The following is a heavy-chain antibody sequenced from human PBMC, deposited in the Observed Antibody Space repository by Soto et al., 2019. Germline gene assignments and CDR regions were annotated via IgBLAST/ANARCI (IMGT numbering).Heavy chain of an antibody. CDR3: ARLNGYCVSTSCHGYYGMDV. CDR1: GGSIISYN. CDR2: IYYSGST. J-gene: IGHJ6*02. V-gene: IGHV4-39*01. D-gene: IGHD2-2*03. Sequence: PWETLPLTWTVSGGSIISYNGGWIRRPPGMGLEWIGSIYYSGSTYYNPSLKSRVTISVDTSKNQFSLKLSSVTAADTAVYYCARLNGYCVSTSCHGYYGMDVWGQGTTVT.